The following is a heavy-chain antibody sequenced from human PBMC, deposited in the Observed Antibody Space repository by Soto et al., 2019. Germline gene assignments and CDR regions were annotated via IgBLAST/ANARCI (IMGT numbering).Heavy chain of an antibody. CDR2: INHSGST. Sequence: SETLSLTCAVYGGSFSDHYWSWMRQPPGKGLEWIGEINHSGSTNYNPSLKSRVTISVDTSKNQFSLKLTSVTAADTAVYYCARGGSAYYFDYWGQGTLVTVSS. D-gene: IGHD6-25*01. V-gene: IGHV4-34*01. J-gene: IGHJ4*02. CDR3: ARGGSAYYFDY. CDR1: GGSFSDHY.